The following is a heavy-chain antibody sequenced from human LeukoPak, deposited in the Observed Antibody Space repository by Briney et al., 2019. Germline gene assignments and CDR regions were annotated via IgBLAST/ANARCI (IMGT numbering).Heavy chain of an antibody. D-gene: IGHD3-3*01. J-gene: IGHJ6*03. V-gene: IGHV1-8*03. Sequence: ASVKVSCKASGYTFTSYDINWVRQATGQGLEWMGWMNPNSGNTGYAQKFQGRVTITRNTSISTAYMELSSLRSEDTAVYYCARRYDFWSGSDYYYYMDVWGKGTTVTVSS. CDR3: ARRYDFWSGSDYYYYMDV. CDR2: MNPNSGNT. CDR1: GYTFTSYD.